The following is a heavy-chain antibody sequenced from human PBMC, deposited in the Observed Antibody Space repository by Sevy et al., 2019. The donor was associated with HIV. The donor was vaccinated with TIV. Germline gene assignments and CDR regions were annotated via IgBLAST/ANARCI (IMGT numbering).Heavy chain of an antibody. CDR2: INHSGST. J-gene: IGHJ6*02. V-gene: IGHV4-34*01. CDR1: GGSFSGYY. Sequence: SETLSLTCAVYGGSFSGYYWSWIRQPPGKGLEWIGEINHSGSTNYNPSLKSRVTISVDTSKNQFSLKLSSVTAADTAVYYCVRGYLGGYCSGGSCYSLYYYYGMDVWGQGTTVTVSS. CDR3: VRGYLGGYCSGGSCYSLYYYYGMDV. D-gene: IGHD2-15*01.